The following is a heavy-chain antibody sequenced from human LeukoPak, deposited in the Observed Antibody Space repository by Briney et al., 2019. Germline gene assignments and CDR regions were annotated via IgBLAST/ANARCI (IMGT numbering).Heavy chain of an antibody. Sequence: GGSLRLSCAASGFTFSSYAMSWVRRAPGRGLEWVSAISGSGGSTYYADSVKGRFTISRDNSKNTLYLQMNSLRAEDTAVYYCAKDMVGVLQPTKIFDYWGQGTLVTVSS. V-gene: IGHV3-23*01. CDR1: GFTFSSYA. D-gene: IGHD2/OR15-2a*01. CDR3: AKDMVGVLQPTKIFDY. J-gene: IGHJ4*02. CDR2: ISGSGGST.